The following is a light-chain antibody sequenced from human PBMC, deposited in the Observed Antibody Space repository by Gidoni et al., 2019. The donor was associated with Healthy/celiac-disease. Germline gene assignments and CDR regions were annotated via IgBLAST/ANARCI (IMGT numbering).Light chain of an antibody. J-gene: IGKJ1*01. Sequence: EIVMTQSPATLSVSPGERATLSCRASQRVSSNLAWYQQKPCQAPRLLIYGASTRATGIPARFSGSGSGTEFTLTISSLQSEDFAVYYCQQYNNWPRTCGQXTKVESK. V-gene: IGKV3-15*01. CDR2: GAS. CDR3: QQYNNWPRT. CDR1: QRVSSN.